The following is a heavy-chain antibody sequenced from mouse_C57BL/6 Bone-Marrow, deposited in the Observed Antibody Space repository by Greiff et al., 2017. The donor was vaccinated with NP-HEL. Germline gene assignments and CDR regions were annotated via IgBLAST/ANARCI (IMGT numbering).Heavy chain of an antibody. V-gene: IGHV1-54*01. CDR2: INPGSGGT. CDR3: ARWGYGQGFDY. J-gene: IGHJ2*01. Sequence: QVQLKESGAELVRPGTSVKVSCKASGYAFTNYLIEWVKQRPGQGLEWIGVINPGSGGTNYNEKFKGKATLTADKSSSTAYMQLSSLTSEDSAVYFCARWGYGQGFDYWGQGTTLTVSS. D-gene: IGHD1-1*02. CDR1: GYAFTNYL.